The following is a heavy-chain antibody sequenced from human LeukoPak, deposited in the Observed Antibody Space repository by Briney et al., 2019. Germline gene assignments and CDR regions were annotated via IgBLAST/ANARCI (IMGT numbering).Heavy chain of an antibody. J-gene: IGHJ4*02. CDR3: ARAGLWFGELSVAY. V-gene: IGHV1-18*01. D-gene: IGHD3-10*01. CDR1: GSTVTSYG. CDR2: ISAYNGKT. Sequence: ASVKVSCKASGSTVTSYGIIWVRQAPGQGLEWMGWISAYNGKTNYAQKLQGRGTMTTDPSTSTAYMGLRSLRSDDTAVYYCARAGLWFGELSVAYWGQGTLVTVSS.